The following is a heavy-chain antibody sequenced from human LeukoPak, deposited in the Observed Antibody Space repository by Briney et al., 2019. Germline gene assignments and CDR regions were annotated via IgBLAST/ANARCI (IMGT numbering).Heavy chain of an antibody. CDR3: AAVPEGSSGYYFDY. D-gene: IGHD3-22*01. Sequence: ASVKVSCKASGYTFTGYYMHWVRQAPGQGLEWMGWINPNSGGTNYAQKFQERVTITRDMSTSTAYMELSSLRSEDTAVYYCAAVPEGSSGYYFDYWGQGTLVTVSS. CDR1: GYTFTGYY. CDR2: INPNSGGT. V-gene: IGHV1-2*02. J-gene: IGHJ4*02.